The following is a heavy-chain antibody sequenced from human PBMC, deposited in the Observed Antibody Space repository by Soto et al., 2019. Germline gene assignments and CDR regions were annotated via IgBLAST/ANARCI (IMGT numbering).Heavy chain of an antibody. CDR3: ARLRVSYDSSGRTTDFFFDY. Sequence: SETLSLTCTVSGGSISSGDYFWGWIRQHPGKGLECIGYIYYNGSTYPNPSLKSRLAISVDTFKSQSSLRLSSVTAADTAVYYCARLRVSYDSSGRTTDFFFDYWGQGVLVTVSS. V-gene: IGHV4-31*03. CDR2: IYYNGST. D-gene: IGHD3-22*01. J-gene: IGHJ4*02. CDR1: GGSISSGDYF.